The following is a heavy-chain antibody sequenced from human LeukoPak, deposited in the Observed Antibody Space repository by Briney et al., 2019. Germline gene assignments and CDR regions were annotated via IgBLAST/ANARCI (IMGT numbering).Heavy chain of an antibody. Sequence: SETLSLTCTVSGGSISSGDYYWSWIRQPPGKCLEWIAYMYYSGSTYYNPSLKSRVTMSADTSKNQLSLKLSSVTAADTAVYYCARPYYYDSRIDPWGQGILVTVSS. V-gene: IGHV4-30-4*01. CDR3: ARPYYYDSRIDP. CDR1: GGSISSGDYY. CDR2: MYYSGST. J-gene: IGHJ5*02. D-gene: IGHD3-22*01.